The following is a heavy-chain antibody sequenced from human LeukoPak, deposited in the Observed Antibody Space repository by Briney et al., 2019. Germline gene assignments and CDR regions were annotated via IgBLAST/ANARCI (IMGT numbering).Heavy chain of an antibody. V-gene: IGHV3-9*03. J-gene: IGHJ4*02. CDR1: GFTFDDYA. CDR2: ISWNSGSI. CDR3: ARSGSSSSHFDY. D-gene: IGHD1-26*01. Sequence: GGSLRLSCAASGFTFDDYAMHWVRQAPGKGLEWVSGISWNSGSIGYADSVKGRFTISRDNAKNSLYLQMNSLRAEDMALYYCARSGSSSSHFDYWGQGTLVTVSS.